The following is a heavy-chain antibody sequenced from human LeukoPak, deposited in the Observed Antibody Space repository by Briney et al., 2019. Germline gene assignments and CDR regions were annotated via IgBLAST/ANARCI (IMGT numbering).Heavy chain of an antibody. V-gene: IGHV1-46*01. CDR2: INPSGGST. CDR3: ARDFGYNWKANWFDP. Sequence: ASVKVSCKASGYTFTSYYMHWVRQAPGQGLEWMGIINPSGGSTSYAQKFQGRVTMTTDTSTSTAYMELSSLRSEDTAVYYCARDFGYNWKANWFDPWGQGTLVTVS. J-gene: IGHJ5*02. D-gene: IGHD1-1*01. CDR1: GYTFTSYY.